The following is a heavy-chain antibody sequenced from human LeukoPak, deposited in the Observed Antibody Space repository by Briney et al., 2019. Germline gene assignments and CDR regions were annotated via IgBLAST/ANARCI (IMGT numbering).Heavy chain of an antibody. CDR1: GYTFTGYY. J-gene: IGHJ5*02. Sequence: ASVKVSCKASGYTFTGYYMHWVRQAPGQGLEWIGWINPNSGGTNYAQKFQGRVTMTRDTSISTAYMELSRLRSDDTAVYYCARDPDGYNWDWFDPWGQGTLVTVSS. V-gene: IGHV1-2*02. D-gene: IGHD5-24*01. CDR3: ARDPDGYNWDWFDP. CDR2: INPNSGGT.